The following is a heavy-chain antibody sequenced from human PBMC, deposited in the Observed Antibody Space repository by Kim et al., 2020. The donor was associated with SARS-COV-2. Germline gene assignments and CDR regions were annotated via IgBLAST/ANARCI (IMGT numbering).Heavy chain of an antibody. J-gene: IGHJ6*03. CDR3: ARLYSSSWYGVYYYYMDV. D-gene: IGHD6-13*01. Sequence: KSRVTISVDTSKNQFSLKLSSVTAADTAVYYCARLYSSSWYGVYYYYMDVWGKGTTVTVSS. V-gene: IGHV4-59*01.